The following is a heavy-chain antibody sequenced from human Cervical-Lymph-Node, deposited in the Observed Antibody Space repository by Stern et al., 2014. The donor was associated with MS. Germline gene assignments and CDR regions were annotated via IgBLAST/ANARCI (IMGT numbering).Heavy chain of an antibody. CDR2: ISGSSSYI. D-gene: IGHD6-13*01. Sequence: EVQLVESGGGLVKPGGSLRLSCAASGFTFSTYSINWVRQAPGKGLEWVSSISGSSSYIFYADSVKGRFTISRDNAKNSLYLQMNSLRAEDTAVYYCESIGAAAGLYYFDYWGQGTLVTVSS. CDR3: ESIGAAAGLYYFDY. V-gene: IGHV3-21*01. J-gene: IGHJ4*02. CDR1: GFTFSTYS.